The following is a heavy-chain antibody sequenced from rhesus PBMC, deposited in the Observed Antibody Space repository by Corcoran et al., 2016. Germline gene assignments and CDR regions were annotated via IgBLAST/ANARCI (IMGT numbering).Heavy chain of an antibody. CDR3: ATGGPMAAAY. CDR2: VYGGCSST. J-gene: IGHJ4*01. D-gene: IGHD6-25*01. V-gene: IGHV4-169*02. Sequence: QLQLQESGPGLVKPSETLSVTCAVSGGSISSSYWSWIRQAPGKGLEWIGYVYGGCSSTTATPALQGQVTRSVDTTTNQLSLKLSSVTAADTAVYYCATGGPMAAAYWGQGVLVTVSS. CDR1: GGSISSSY.